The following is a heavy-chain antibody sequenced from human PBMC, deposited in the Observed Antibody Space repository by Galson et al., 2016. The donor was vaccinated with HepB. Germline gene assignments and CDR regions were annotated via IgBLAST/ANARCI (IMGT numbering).Heavy chain of an antibody. CDR1: GFTVSS. Sequence: SLRLSCAASGFTVSSITWVRQAPGKGLEWVSVIYSGGSTYYTDPVTGRFTITRDNSKNTAYLQMNRLRAEDTAMYHCATKQEGITMIRGVTVDYYGMDVWGQGTTVTVSS. CDR3: ATKQEGITMIRGVTVDYYGMDV. D-gene: IGHD3-10*01. V-gene: IGHV3-53*01. CDR2: IYSGGST. J-gene: IGHJ6*02.